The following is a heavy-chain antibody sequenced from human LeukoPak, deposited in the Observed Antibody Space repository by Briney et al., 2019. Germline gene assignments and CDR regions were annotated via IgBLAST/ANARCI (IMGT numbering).Heavy chain of an antibody. CDR2: ISNSAGKI. CDR3: AKCSMAAGGGFDY. D-gene: IGHD5-24*01. J-gene: IGHJ4*02. CDR1: GFIFSNYA. V-gene: IGHV3-23*01. Sequence: GGSLRLSCAASGFIFSNYAVSWVRQAPGKGLEWVSDISNSAGKIYYADSVKGRFTVARDNSKNTLDLQMNSLRAGDTAVYYCAKCSMAAGGGFDYWGQGTLVTVSS.